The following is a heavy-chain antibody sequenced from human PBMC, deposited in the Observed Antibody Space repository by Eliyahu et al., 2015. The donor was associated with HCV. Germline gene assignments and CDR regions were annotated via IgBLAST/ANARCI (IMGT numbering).Heavy chain of an antibody. CDR3: ARGSDSSSWYLGTHPVDY. CDR2: IYYSGST. J-gene: IGHJ4*02. D-gene: IGHD6-13*01. CDR1: GGSIXSSSYY. V-gene: IGHV4-39*07. Sequence: QLQLQESGPGLVKPSETLSLTCTVXGGSIXSSSYYWGWIRQPPGKGLEWIGSIYYSGSTYYNPSLKSRVTISVDTSKNQFSLKLSSVTAADTAVYYCARGSDSSSWYLGTHPVDYWGQGTLVTVSS.